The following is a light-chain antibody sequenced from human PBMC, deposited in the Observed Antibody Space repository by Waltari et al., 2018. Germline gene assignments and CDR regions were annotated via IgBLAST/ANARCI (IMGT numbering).Light chain of an antibody. Sequence: SYELTQPLSVSVSPGQTASITCSGDKLGDKYIFWYQQKSGQSPVLVIYQDVRRPSGIPERFSGSNSGNTATLTISGTQALDEAHYYCQAWDSGTVVFGGGTKLTVL. J-gene: IGLJ3*02. CDR3: QAWDSGTVV. CDR1: KLGDKY. V-gene: IGLV3-1*01. CDR2: QDV.